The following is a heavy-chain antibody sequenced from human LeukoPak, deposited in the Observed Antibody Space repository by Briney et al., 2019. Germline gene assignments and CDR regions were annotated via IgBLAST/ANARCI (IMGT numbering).Heavy chain of an antibody. D-gene: IGHD2-15*01. CDR1: GFTFSSYS. CDR2: ISSSSSYI. CDR3: ARVVGGYFDY. V-gene: IGHV3-21*01. J-gene: IGHJ4*02. Sequence: GGSLRLSGAASGFTFSSYSMNWVRQAPGKGLEWFSSISSSSSYIYYADSVKGRFTISRDNAKNSLYLQMNSLRAEDTAVYYCARVVGGYFDYWGQGTLVTVSS.